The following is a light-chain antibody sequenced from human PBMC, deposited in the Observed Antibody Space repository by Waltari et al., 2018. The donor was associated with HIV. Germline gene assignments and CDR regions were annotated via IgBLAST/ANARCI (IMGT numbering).Light chain of an antibody. CDR2: GNS. V-gene: IGLV1-40*01. CDR1: SSHTGSGYQ. J-gene: IGLJ1*01. Sequence: QSVLTQPPSVSGAPAQRVTISCPGSSSHTGSGYQLHWYQQLPGTAPKLLIYGNSNRPSGVPDRFSGSKSGTSASLAITGLQAEDEADYHCQSYDSSLSGYVFGTGTKVTVL. CDR3: QSYDSSLSGYV.